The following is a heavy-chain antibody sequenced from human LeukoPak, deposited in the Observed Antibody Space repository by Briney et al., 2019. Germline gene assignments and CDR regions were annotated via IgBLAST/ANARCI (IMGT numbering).Heavy chain of an antibody. CDR2: LISSGSTI. J-gene: IGHJ5*02. Sequence: GVSLRLSCSASRFTFSAYYMSWIRQAPGKGLEWVSYLISSGSTIYYAASVKGRFTISRDNAKNSLYLQMNSLRAEDTGVYYCARGRNSFDPWGEGPLVTVSS. V-gene: IGHV3-11*01. CDR1: RFTFSAYY. CDR3: ARGRNSFDP.